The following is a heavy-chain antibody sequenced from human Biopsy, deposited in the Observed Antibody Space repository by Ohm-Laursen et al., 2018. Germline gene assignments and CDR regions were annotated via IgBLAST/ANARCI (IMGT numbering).Heavy chain of an antibody. Sequence: SLRLSCAASGFSVSSYDMNWVRQAPGKGLEWISYISETSSYKYDADSVRGRSTVARDNAKNSLYLQLNSLRVEDTAVYYCARGSSRIAREGGMDVWGQGTTVTVSS. CDR1: GFSVSSYD. D-gene: IGHD2/OR15-2a*01. CDR2: ISETSSYK. J-gene: IGHJ6*02. V-gene: IGHV3-21*01. CDR3: ARGSSRIAREGGMDV.